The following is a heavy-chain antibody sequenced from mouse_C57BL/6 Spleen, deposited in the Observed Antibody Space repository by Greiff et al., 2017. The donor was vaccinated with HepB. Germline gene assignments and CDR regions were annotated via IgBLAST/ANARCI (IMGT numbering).Heavy chain of an antibody. D-gene: IGHD1-1*01. J-gene: IGHJ1*03. Sequence: EVKLMESGGGLVKPGGSLKLSCAASGFTFSDYGMHWVRQAPEKGLEWVAYISSGSSTIYYADTVKGRFTISRDNAKNTLFLQMTSLRSEDTAMYYCATYGYWYFDVWGTGTTVTVSS. CDR3: ATYGYWYFDV. CDR2: ISSGSSTI. V-gene: IGHV5-17*01. CDR1: GFTFSDYG.